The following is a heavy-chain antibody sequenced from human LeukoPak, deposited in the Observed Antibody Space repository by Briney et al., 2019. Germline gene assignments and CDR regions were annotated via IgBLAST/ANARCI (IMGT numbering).Heavy chain of an antibody. CDR3: ARGLFRSWKWFDS. J-gene: IGHJ5*01. CDR1: GYTFTSYG. V-gene: IGHV1-8*02. D-gene: IGHD6-13*01. Sequence: GASVKVSCKASGYTFTSYGISWVRQAPGQGLEWMGWMNPNSGNTGYAQKFQGRVTMTRNTSISTAYMELSSLRSEDTAVYYCARGLFRSWKWFDSWGQGTLVTVSS. CDR2: MNPNSGNT.